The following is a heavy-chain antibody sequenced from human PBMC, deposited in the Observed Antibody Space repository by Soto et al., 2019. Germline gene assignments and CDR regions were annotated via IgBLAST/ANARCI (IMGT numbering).Heavy chain of an antibody. Sequence: QVQLVQSGAEVKKPGSSVKVSCKASGGTFSSYAISWVRQAPGQGLEWMGGIIPIFGTANYAQKFQGRVTITADEATSTAYMELSSVRSEDTAVDCSARDLLSITMFGVVNWLDPLGQGPLVTFSS. D-gene: IGHD3-3*01. V-gene: IGHV1-69*01. CDR2: IIPIFGTA. CDR1: GGTFSSYA. CDR3: ARDLLSITMFGVVNWLDP. J-gene: IGHJ5*02.